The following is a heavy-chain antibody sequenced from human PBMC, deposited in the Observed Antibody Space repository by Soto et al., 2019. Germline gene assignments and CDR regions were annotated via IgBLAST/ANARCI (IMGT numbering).Heavy chain of an antibody. V-gene: IGHV1-18*01. CDR3: ASSDRSGFGFDY. CDR1: GYTFTSYG. Sequence: EASVKDSCKASGYTFTSYGISWVRQAPGQGLEWMGWISAYNGNTNYAQKLQGRVTINPDTSKNQFSLQLNSVTPEDTALYYCASSDRSGFGFDYWGQGTLVTVS. J-gene: IGHJ4*02. D-gene: IGHD3-22*01. CDR2: ISAYNGNT.